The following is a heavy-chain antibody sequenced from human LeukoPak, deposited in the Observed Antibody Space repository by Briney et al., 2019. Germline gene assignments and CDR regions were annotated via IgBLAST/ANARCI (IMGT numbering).Heavy chain of an antibody. J-gene: IGHJ5*02. D-gene: IGHD2-2*01. Sequence: ASVKVSCKASGYTFTSYGISWVRQAPGQGLEWMGWISAYNGNTNYAQKLQGRVTMTTDTSTSTAYMELRSLRSDDTAVYYCARDLPDIVVVPAAQDNWFDPWGQGTLVTVSS. CDR1: GYTFTSYG. CDR3: ARDLPDIVVVPAAQDNWFDP. CDR2: ISAYNGNT. V-gene: IGHV1-18*01.